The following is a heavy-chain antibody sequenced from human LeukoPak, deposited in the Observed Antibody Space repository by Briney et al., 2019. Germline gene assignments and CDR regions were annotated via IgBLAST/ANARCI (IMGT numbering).Heavy chain of an antibody. D-gene: IGHD1-1*01. J-gene: IGHJ4*02. CDR3: AAEKPGTGTFLDY. CDR1: GFTASSDY. V-gene: IGHV3-53*01. Sequence: GGSLRLSCVASGFTASSDYMSWVRQAPGKGLEWVSVIYSGGSTDYADSVRGWFTISRDKSNNTLYLQMNSLRAEDTAVYFCAAEKPGTGTFLDYWGPGTLVTVSS. CDR2: IYSGGST.